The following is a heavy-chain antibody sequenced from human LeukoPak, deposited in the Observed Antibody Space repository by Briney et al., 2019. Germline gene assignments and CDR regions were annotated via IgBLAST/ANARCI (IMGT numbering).Heavy chain of an antibody. CDR3: ANPSSSWHDAFDM. CDR2: ISPHTGNT. J-gene: IGHJ3*02. CDR1: GYAFSRFS. V-gene: IGHV1-18*01. D-gene: IGHD6-19*01. Sequence: ASVKVSCKASGYAFSRFSFTWLRQAPGHGLEWLGWISPHTGNTSYSEKFQGRATMTRDPSTNTAYMELRSLKSDDTAVYYCANPSSSWHDAFDMWGQGTMVIVSS.